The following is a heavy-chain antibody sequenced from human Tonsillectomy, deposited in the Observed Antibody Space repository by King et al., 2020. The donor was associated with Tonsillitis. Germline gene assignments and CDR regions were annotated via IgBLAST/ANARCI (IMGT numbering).Heavy chain of an antibody. Sequence: VQLVESGGGLVKPGGSLRLSFAASGFTFSNAWMNWVRQAPGKGLEWVGRIKSKTDGGTTDYAAPVKGRFTISRDDSKNTLYLQMNSLKTEDTAVYYCTTDPSTFGGVIVPYFDYWGQGTLVTVSS. V-gene: IGHV3-15*07. D-gene: IGHD3-16*02. CDR3: TTDPSTFGGVIVPYFDY. J-gene: IGHJ4*02. CDR1: GFTFSNAW. CDR2: IKSKTDGGTT.